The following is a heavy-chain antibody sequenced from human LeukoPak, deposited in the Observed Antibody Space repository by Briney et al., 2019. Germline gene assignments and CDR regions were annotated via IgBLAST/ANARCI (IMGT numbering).Heavy chain of an antibody. Sequence: SETLSLTCTVSGYSISSGNYWGWIRQPPGKGLEWIGSIYHSGSTYYNPSLKSRVTISVDTSKNQFSPKLRSVTAADTAVYYCARHRVGATDYWGQGTLVTVSS. CDR3: ARHRVGATDY. J-gene: IGHJ4*02. D-gene: IGHD1-26*01. CDR1: GYSISSGNY. V-gene: IGHV4-38-2*02. CDR2: IYHSGST.